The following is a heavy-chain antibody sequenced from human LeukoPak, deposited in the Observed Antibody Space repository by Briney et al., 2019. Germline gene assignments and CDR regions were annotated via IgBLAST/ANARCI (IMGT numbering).Heavy chain of an antibody. CDR1: GGTFSSYA. Sequence: SVKVSCKASGGTFSSYAISWVRQAPGQGLEWMGRIIPILGIANYAQKFQGRVTITADKSASTAYMELSSLRSEDTAVYYCARSPAVASNWFDPWGQGTLVTVSS. CDR3: ARSPAVASNWFDP. V-gene: IGHV1-69*04. J-gene: IGHJ5*02. D-gene: IGHD6-19*01. CDR2: IIPILGIA.